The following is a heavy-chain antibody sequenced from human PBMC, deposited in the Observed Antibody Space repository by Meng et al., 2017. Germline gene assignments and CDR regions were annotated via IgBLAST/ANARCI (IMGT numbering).Heavy chain of an antibody. Sequence: GGSLRLSCAASGFTVSSNYMSWVRQAPGKGLEWVSVIYSGGSTYYADSVKGRFTISRHNSKNTLYLQMNSLRAEDTAVYYRASAGDDAFDIWGQGTMVTVSS. J-gene: IGHJ3*02. CDR1: GFTVSSNY. V-gene: IGHV3-53*04. CDR3: ASAGDDAFDI. CDR2: IYSGGST. D-gene: IGHD2-21*01.